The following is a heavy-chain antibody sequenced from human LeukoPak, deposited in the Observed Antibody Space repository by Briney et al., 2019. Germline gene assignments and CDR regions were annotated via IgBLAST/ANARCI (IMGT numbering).Heavy chain of an antibody. Sequence: GGSLRLSCAAPGFTFSSYGMHWVRQAPSKGLEWVAVIWYDGSNKYYADSVKGRFTISRDNSKNTLYLQMNSLRAEDTAVYYCAREGSSYCSGGSCYSRYYYVMDVWGQGTTVTVSS. J-gene: IGHJ6*02. D-gene: IGHD2-15*01. CDR2: IWYDGSNK. V-gene: IGHV3-33*01. CDR1: GFTFSSYG. CDR3: AREGSSYCSGGSCYSRYYYVMDV.